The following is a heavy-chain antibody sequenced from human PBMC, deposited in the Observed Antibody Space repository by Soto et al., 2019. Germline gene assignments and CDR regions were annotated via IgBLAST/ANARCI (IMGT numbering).Heavy chain of an antibody. CDR1: GFLFSTYW. V-gene: IGHV3-74*01. CDR3: AIGGGDYNYFDH. Sequence: EVQLVESGGGLVQPGGSLRLSCAASGFLFSTYWMFWVRQVPRMGLLWVSRIKSDGSSTSYEDSVKGRFTISRDNTKNTLYLQMTSLRAEDTAVYYCAIGGGDYNYFDHWGQGILVTVSS. D-gene: IGHD2-21*01. CDR2: IKSDGSST. J-gene: IGHJ4*02.